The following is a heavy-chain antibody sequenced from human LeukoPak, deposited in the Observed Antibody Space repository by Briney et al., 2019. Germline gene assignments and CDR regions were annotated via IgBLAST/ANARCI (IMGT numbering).Heavy chain of an antibody. V-gene: IGHV1-24*01. Sequence: GASVKVSCKVSGYTLTDLSMHWARQAPGKGLEWMGGFDPEDGETIYAQKFQGRATMTEATSTDTAYLELSSLKSEDTAVYYCATVSYRFNWFDPWGQGTLVTVSS. CDR2: FDPEDGET. CDR1: GYTLTDLS. D-gene: IGHD1-26*01. J-gene: IGHJ5*02. CDR3: ATVSYRFNWFDP.